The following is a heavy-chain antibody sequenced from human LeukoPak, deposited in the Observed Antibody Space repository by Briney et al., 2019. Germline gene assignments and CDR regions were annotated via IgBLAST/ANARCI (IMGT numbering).Heavy chain of an antibody. D-gene: IGHD6-19*01. Sequence: PSETLSLTCAVSGGSISSSNWWSWVRQPPGKGLEWIGEIYHSGSTNYNPSLKSRVTTSVGTSTDQFSLRLSSATAADTAIYYCARQSGDQSSAWYFDAWGQGTLVTVSS. V-gene: IGHV4-4*02. CDR2: IYHSGST. CDR3: ARQSGDQSSAWYFDA. J-gene: IGHJ4*02. CDR1: GGSISSSNW.